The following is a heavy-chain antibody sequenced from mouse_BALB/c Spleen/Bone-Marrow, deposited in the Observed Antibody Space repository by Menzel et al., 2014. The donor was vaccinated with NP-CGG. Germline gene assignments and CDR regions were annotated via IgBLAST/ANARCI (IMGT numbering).Heavy chain of an antibody. J-gene: IGHJ1*01. D-gene: IGHD1-1*01. CDR3: TRGTTDWYFDV. V-gene: IGHV1-20*02. CDR2: INPYNGDT. Sequence: EVQLHQSGPELVKPGASVKISCKASGYSFTGYFMNWVMQSHGKSLEWIGRINPYNGDTFYNQKFKGKATLTVDKSSSTAHMELRSRASEDSAVYDCTRGTTDWYFDVWGAGTTVTVSS. CDR1: GYSFTGYF.